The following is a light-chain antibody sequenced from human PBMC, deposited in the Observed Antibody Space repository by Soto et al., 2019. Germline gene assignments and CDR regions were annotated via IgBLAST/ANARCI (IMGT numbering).Light chain of an antibody. CDR1: QTVSSK. CDR3: QQYGSYSRT. J-gene: IGKJ4*01. Sequence: DIVMTQSPSTLSVSPGEKATLSCRASQTVSSKLAWYRQKPGQAPKLLIYGASSRATGIPDGFSGSGSGTEFTLTISRLEPEDFAAYYCQQYGSYSRTFGGGTKVDIK. V-gene: IGKV3-20*01. CDR2: GAS.